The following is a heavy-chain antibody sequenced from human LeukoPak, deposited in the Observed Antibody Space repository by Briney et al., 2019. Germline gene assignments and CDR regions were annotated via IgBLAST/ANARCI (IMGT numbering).Heavy chain of an antibody. V-gene: IGHV1-2*02. Sequence: GASVKVSCKASGYTFRGHYLHWVRQAPGQGLEWMGWINPNSGSTNYAQTFQGRVAMTRDTSSNTVDMEFRSLKSDDTAVYFCARGQEGRGHDSDGYYDWYFDLWGRGTLVSVSS. CDR2: INPNSGST. CDR3: ARGQEGRGHDSDGYYDWYFDL. CDR1: GYTFRGHY. J-gene: IGHJ2*01. D-gene: IGHD3-22*01.